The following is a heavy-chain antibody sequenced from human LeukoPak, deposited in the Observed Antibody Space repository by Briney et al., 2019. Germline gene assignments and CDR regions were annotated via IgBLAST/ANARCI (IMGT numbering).Heavy chain of an antibody. J-gene: IGHJ4*02. Sequence: GGSLRLSCEASGFTFDDYAMHWVRQAPGKGLEWVSGISWNSGRIGYADSVKGRFTISRDNAKNSLYLQMISLRVEDTALYYCAKSIEGSGSYYDSYFDYWGQGTLVTVSS. CDR3: AKSIEGSGSYYDSYFDY. CDR1: GFTFDDYA. CDR2: ISWNSGRI. D-gene: IGHD3-10*01. V-gene: IGHV3-9*01.